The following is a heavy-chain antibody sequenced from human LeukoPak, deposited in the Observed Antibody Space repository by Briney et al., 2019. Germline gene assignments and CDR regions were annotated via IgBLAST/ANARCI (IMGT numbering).Heavy chain of an antibody. Sequence: GGSLRLSCAASGSTFSSYSMNCVRQAPGKGLEWVSSISSRSSYIYYADSVKGRYTISRDNAKNSLYQQMNSLRGEDTAVYYCARRSSRCWRGEEGAFDIWGQGTMVTVSS. D-gene: IGHD6-13*01. V-gene: IGHV3-21*01. CDR1: GSTFSSYS. CDR3: ARRSSRCWRGEEGAFDI. J-gene: IGHJ3*02. CDR2: ISSRSSYI.